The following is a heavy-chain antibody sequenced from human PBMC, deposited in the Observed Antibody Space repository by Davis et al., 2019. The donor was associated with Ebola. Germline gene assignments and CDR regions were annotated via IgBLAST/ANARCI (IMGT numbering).Heavy chain of an antibody. Sequence: SETLSLTCPAYGGSFSGYYWSWIRQPPGKGLEWIGEFNHSGSINYNPSLKSRVTISVDTSKNQFSLKLSSVTAADTAVYYCAKGRVWGVVVPAARFRFDPWGQGTLVTVSS. D-gene: IGHD2-2*01. J-gene: IGHJ5*02. CDR2: FNHSGSI. CDR1: GGSFSGYY. CDR3: AKGRVWGVVVPAARFRFDP. V-gene: IGHV4-34*01.